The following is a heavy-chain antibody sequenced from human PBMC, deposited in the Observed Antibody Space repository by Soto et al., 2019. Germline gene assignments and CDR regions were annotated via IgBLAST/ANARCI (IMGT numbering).Heavy chain of an antibody. V-gene: IGHV2-26*01. J-gene: IGHJ4*02. CDR2: IFSNDEK. CDR3: ARIVAWELLSANYFDY. D-gene: IGHD1-26*01. Sequence: QVTLKESGPVLMKPTETLTLTCTVSGFSLSNARMGVSWIRQPPGKALEWLAHIFSNDEKSYSTSLKSRLTISKDTSKSQVVLTMTNMDPVDTATYYCARIVAWELLSANYFDYWGQGTLVTVSS. CDR1: GFSLSNARMG.